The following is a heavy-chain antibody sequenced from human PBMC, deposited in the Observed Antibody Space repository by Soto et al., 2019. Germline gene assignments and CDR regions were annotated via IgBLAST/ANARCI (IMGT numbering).Heavy chain of an antibody. CDR3: ASDRSLGSNWYYYLES. V-gene: IGHV3-48*02. Sequence: SLRLSCTASGFTFSSRAMNWVRQFPGRGLEWVSYISSSSSNIDYADSVKGRFTVSRDNAKNSLYLQMNTLRDEDTAVYYCASDRSLGSNWYYYLESWGQGTLVTVSS. D-gene: IGHD3-16*01. CDR1: GFTFSSRA. CDR2: ISSSSSNI. J-gene: IGHJ4*02.